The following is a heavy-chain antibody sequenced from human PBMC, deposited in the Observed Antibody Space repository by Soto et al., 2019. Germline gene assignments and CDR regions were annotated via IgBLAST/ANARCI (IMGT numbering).Heavy chain of an antibody. CDR2: IYHSGST. J-gene: IGHJ6*02. D-gene: IGHD2-15*01. CDR1: GGSISSYY. V-gene: IGHV4-59*12. Sequence: PSETLSLTCTVSGGSISSYYWSWIRQPPGKGLEWIGEIYHSGSTNYNPSLKSRVTISVDTSKNQFSLKLSSVTAADTAVYYCARVGSCSGGSCYSRGYYYYGMDVWGQGTTVTVSS. CDR3: ARVGSCSGGSCYSRGYYYYGMDV.